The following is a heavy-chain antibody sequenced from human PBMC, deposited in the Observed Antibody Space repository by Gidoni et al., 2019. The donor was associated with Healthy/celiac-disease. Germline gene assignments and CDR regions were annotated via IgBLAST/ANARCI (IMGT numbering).Heavy chain of an antibody. CDR1: GYSFTSSW. Sequence: EVQLVQSGAEVKKPGESLRISCKGSGYSFTSSWISWVRQMPGKGLEWMGRIDPSDSYTNYSPSFQGHVTISADKSISTAYLQWSNLKASDTAMYYCARGLRRTLLSVPAAAVDYWGQGTLVTVSS. J-gene: IGHJ4*02. CDR3: ARGLRRTLLSVPAAAVDY. D-gene: IGHD2-2*01. V-gene: IGHV5-10-1*03. CDR2: IDPSDSYT.